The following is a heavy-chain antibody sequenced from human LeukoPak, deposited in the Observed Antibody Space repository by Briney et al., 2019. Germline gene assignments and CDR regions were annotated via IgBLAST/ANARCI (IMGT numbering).Heavy chain of an antibody. CDR3: ARLYCSGGSCYSRGDNWFDP. J-gene: IGHJ5*02. D-gene: IGHD2-15*01. CDR2: IYYSGST. Sequence: SETLSLTCTVSGGSISSSSYYWGWIRQPPGKGLEWIGSIYYSGSTYYNPSLKSRVTISVDTSKNQFSLKLSSVTAADTAVYYCARLYCSGGSCYSRGDNWFDPWGQGTLVTVSS. V-gene: IGHV4-39*01. CDR1: GGSISSSSYY.